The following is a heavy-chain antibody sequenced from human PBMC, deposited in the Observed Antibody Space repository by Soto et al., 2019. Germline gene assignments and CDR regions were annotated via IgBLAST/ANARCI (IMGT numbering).Heavy chain of an antibody. V-gene: IGHV1-69*01. CDR2: IIPIFGTA. J-gene: IGHJ6*02. Sequence: QVQLVQSGAEVKKPGASVKVSCKASGGTFSGYAISWVRQAPGQGLEWMGGIIPIFGTANYAQKFQGRVTITADESTSTAYMELSSLRSEDTAVYYCARGLGGSGDEHYYYGMDVWGQGTTVTVSS. CDR3: ARGLGGSGDEHYYYGMDV. CDR1: GGTFSGYA. D-gene: IGHD3-10*01.